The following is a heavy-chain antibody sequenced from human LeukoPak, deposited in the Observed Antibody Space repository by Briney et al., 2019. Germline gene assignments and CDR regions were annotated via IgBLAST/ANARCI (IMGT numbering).Heavy chain of an antibody. CDR3: ARPYGSGSYYNP. Sequence: PSETLSLTCTVSGYSISSNYYWGWIRQPPGKGLEWIGNIYHSGTTYYNPSLKSRVTIPVDTFKNQFSLRLRSVTAADTAVYYCARPYGSGSYYNPWGQGTLVTVSS. D-gene: IGHD3-10*01. CDR1: GYSISSNYY. J-gene: IGHJ5*02. CDR2: IYHSGTT. V-gene: IGHV4-38-2*02.